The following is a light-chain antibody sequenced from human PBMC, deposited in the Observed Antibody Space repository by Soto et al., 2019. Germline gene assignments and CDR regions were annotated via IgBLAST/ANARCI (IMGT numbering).Light chain of an antibody. Sequence: QAVVTQPPSVSGAPGQRVTITCTGSRSNIGAGFDVHWYQQSPGTAPKLLIYDNTNRPSGVPARFSASKSGTSASLAITGLQAGDEADYYCQSYDNSLNDSVFGGGTKLTVL. J-gene: IGLJ2*01. CDR1: RSNIGAGFD. CDR3: QSYDNSLNDSV. CDR2: DNT. V-gene: IGLV1-40*01.